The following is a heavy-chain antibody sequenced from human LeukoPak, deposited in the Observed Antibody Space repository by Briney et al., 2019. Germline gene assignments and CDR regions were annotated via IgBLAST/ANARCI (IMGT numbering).Heavy chain of an antibody. CDR1: GFTFGDYA. Sequence: GGSLRLSCKASGFTFGDYAMSWFRQAPGKGLEWVGFIRSKAYGGTTEYAASVKGRFTISRDDSKSIAYLQMNSLKTEDTAVYYCTSPTYYDSSGYYPDAFDIWGQGTMVTVSS. CDR2: IRSKAYGGTT. CDR3: TSPTYYDSSGYYPDAFDI. V-gene: IGHV3-49*03. D-gene: IGHD3-22*01. J-gene: IGHJ3*02.